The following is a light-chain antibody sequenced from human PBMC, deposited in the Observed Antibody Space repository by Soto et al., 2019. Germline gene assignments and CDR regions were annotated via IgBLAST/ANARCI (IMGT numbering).Light chain of an antibody. J-gene: IGLJ1*01. CDR3: TSYTNSNTLV. CDR2: DVT. Sequence: QSVLTQPASVSGSPGQSIAISCTGTSSDIGGYNYVSWYQQHPGKAPKLMIHDVTTRPSGVSNRFSGSKSGDTASLTISGLQAEDEADYYCTSYTNSNTLVFGAGTRSPS. CDR1: SSDIGGYNY. V-gene: IGLV2-14*01.